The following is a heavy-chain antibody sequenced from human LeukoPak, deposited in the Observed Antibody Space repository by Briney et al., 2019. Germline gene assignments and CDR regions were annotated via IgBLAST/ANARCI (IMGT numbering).Heavy chain of an antibody. CDR1: GFTFSSYD. V-gene: IGHV3-13*01. CDR2: IGTAGDT. CDR3: ARGATVTAVDY. D-gene: IGHD4-11*01. J-gene: IGHJ4*02. Sequence: GGSLRLSCAASGFTFSSYDMHRVRQATGKGLEWVSAIGTAGDTYYPGSVKGRFTISRENAKNSLYLQMNSLRAGDTAVYYCARGATVTAVDYWGQGTLVTVSS.